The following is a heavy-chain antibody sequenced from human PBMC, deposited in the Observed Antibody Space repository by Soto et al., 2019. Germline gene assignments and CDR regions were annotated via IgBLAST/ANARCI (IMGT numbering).Heavy chain of an antibody. CDR1: GGTFSSYA. Sequence: GASVKVSCKTSGGTFSSYAISWVRQAPGQGLEWMGGIIRIFGTANYAQKFQGRVTITADESTSTAYMEPSSLRSEDTAVYYCARELYSISVDYYHYYVMAVWGQGTTVTVSS. D-gene: IGHD6-6*01. J-gene: IGHJ6*02. V-gene: IGHV1-69*13. CDR3: ARELYSISVDYYHYYVMAV. CDR2: IIRIFGTA.